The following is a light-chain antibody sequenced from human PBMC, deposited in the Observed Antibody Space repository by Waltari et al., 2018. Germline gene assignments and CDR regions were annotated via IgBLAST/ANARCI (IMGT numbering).Light chain of an antibody. CDR1: TSNVRRHP. V-gene: IGLV1-47*01. CDR3: AAWDDRLSAVA. Sequence: QSVLTQPPSASGTPGQRVTISCFGSTSNVRRHPVYWYQHIPGTAPKLLIFRNNQSPSGVPDRFSASGSGTSASLAISGLRSEDEALYFCAAWDDRLSAVAFGGGTKLTVL. J-gene: IGLJ2*01. CDR2: RNN.